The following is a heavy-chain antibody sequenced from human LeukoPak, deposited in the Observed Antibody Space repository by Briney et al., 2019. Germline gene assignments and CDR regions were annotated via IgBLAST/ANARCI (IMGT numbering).Heavy chain of an antibody. V-gene: IGHV1-69*13. CDR3: ARGEVTMVRGPPAKLLL. Sequence: SVKVSCKASGGTFSSYAISWVRQAPGQGLEWMGGIIPIFGTANYAQRFQGRVTITADESTSTAYMELSSLRSEDTAVYYCARGEVTMVRGPPAKLLLWGLGTLVTVSS. J-gene: IGHJ4*02. D-gene: IGHD3-10*01. CDR2: IIPIFGTA. CDR1: GGTFSSYA.